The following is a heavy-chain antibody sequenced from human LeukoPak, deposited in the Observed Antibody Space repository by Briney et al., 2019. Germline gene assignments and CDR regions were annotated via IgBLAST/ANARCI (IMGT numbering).Heavy chain of an antibody. CDR3: ARLGYVAYDILTGYAPYYYYGMDV. V-gene: IGHV4-61*01. J-gene: IGHJ6*02. Sequence: PSETLSLTCSVSGGSVNSGSYYWSWIRQPPGKGLEWIGYIYYNGIANYNPSLKSRVTISLDTSKNQFSLKLSSVTAADTAVYYCARLGYVAYDILTGYAPYYYYGMDVWGQGTTVTVSS. D-gene: IGHD3-9*01. CDR1: GGSVNSGSYY. CDR2: IYYNGIA.